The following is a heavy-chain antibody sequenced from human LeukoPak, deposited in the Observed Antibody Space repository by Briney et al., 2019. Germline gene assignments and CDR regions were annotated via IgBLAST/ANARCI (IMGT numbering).Heavy chain of an antibody. CDR3: AREAPSTYHHCFDP. D-gene: IGHD1-14*01. CDR2: IYYTGST. J-gene: IGHJ5*02. CDR1: GGSINSGDYY. Sequence: SQTLSLTCSVSGGSINSGDYYWSWIRQPPGKGLEWIGYIYYTGSTYYNPSLKSRVTMSVDRSKNQFSLKLNSVTAADTAVYFCAREAPSTYHHCFDPWGQGTLVTVSS. V-gene: IGHV4-30-4*01.